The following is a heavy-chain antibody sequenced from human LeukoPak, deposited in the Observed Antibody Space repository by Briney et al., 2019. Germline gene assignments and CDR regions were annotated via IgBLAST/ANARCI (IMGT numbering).Heavy chain of an antibody. Sequence: GESLKISCQGFGYTFSTYWIAWVRQMPGKGLEWMGIIYPADSDTKYSPSFQGQVTISADKSTAFLQWSSLRASDTAMYYCARREYPDPTSHHYYYPLDVWGQGTTVTVSS. CDR3: ARREYPDPTSHHYYYPLDV. V-gene: IGHV5-51*01. J-gene: IGHJ6*02. CDR1: GYTFSTYW. CDR2: IYPADSDT. D-gene: IGHD3-10*01.